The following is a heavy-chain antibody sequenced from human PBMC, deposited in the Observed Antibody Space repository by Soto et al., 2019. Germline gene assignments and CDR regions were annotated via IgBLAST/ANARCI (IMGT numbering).Heavy chain of an antibody. Sequence: QVQLVQSGGEVKKPGSSVKVSCKASGDTFTNHVFNWVRQAPGQVLEWMGGIISLFGTPHYAQRFQGRGTITADESTAISSMQLSSLFSDDTAVYYCARDLGSGYYRGDYLGEGSLVTVSS. D-gene: IGHD5-12*01. CDR1: GDTFTNHV. CDR3: ARDLGSGYYRGDY. V-gene: IGHV1-69*12. J-gene: IGHJ4*02. CDR2: IISLFGTP.